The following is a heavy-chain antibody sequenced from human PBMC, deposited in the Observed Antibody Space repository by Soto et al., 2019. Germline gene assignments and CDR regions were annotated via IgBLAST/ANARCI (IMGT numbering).Heavy chain of an antibody. CDR2: ISGSGGST. V-gene: IGHV3-23*01. D-gene: IGHD2-15*01. CDR3: AKQGRDIVVVVAATGRGYYFDY. J-gene: IGHJ4*02. CDR1: GFTFSSYA. Sequence: GGSLRLSCAASGFTFSSYAMSWVRQAPGKGLEWVSAISGSGGSTYYADSVKGRFTISRDNSKNTLYLQMNSLRAEDTAVYYCAKQGRDIVVVVAATGRGYYFDYWGQGTLVTVSS.